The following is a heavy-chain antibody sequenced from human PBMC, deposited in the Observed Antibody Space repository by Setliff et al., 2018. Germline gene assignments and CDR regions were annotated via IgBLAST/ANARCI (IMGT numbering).Heavy chain of an antibody. CDR3: ARVVYYYDSSGYQNWYFDL. D-gene: IGHD3-22*01. Sequence: ASVKVSCKASGYTFTSYDINWVRQATGQGLEWMGWMNPNSGNTGYAQKFQGRVPMTRNTSISTAYMELSSLRSEDTAVYYCARVVYYYDSSGYQNWYFDLWGRGTLVTVSS. CDR2: MNPNSGNT. V-gene: IGHV1-8*02. J-gene: IGHJ2*01. CDR1: GYTFTSYD.